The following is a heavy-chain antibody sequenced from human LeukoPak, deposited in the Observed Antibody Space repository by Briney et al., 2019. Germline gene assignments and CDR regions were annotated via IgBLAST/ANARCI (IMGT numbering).Heavy chain of an antibody. CDR1: GFTFSSYL. D-gene: IGHD6-13*01. Sequence: GGSLRLSCAASGFTFSSYLMSWVRQAPGKGLEWVAKIKQDGSEKYYVDSVKGRFIISRDNSKNTVYLQMNTLRAEDTAVYYCARRAAALDAFDIWGQGTMVTVSS. CDR3: ARRAAALDAFDI. J-gene: IGHJ3*02. CDR2: IKQDGSEK. V-gene: IGHV3-7*01.